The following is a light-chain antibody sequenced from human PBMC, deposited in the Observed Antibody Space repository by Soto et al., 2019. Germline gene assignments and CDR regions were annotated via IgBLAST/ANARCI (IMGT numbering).Light chain of an antibody. CDR1: SSDVDDYRY. Sequence: QSALAQPRSVSGSPGQLLTISCTGTSSDVDDYRYVSWYQQYPGKAPKLVIYDGTKGPSGVPDRFSGSNSGNTASLTISGLQAEDEADYYCCSYVTTPEIFGTGTKVTVL. J-gene: IGLJ1*01. CDR2: DGT. V-gene: IGLV2-11*01. CDR3: CSYVTTPEI.